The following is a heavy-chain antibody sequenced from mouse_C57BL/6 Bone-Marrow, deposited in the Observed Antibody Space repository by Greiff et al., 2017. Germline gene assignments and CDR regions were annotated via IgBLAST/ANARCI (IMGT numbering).Heavy chain of an antibody. D-gene: IGHD2-1*01. CDR2: LNPNYGTT. CDR1: GYSFTDYN. Sequence: EVQLVESGPELVKPGASVKISCKASGYSFTDYNMNWVKQSNGKSLEWIGVLNPNYGTTSYNPKFKGKATLTVDQSSSTAYMQLNSLTSEDSAVYYCANHYGNYAYCYAMDYWGQGTSVTVSS. V-gene: IGHV1-39*01. J-gene: IGHJ4*01. CDR3: ANHYGNYAYCYAMDY.